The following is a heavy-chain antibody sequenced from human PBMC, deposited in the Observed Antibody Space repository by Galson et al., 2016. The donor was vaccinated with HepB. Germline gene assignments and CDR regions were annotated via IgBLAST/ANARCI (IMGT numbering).Heavy chain of an antibody. CDR2: AYYRSKWYN. CDR3: ARGAYDSGGYHSRLLGLDV. V-gene: IGHV6-1*01. J-gene: IGHJ6*02. CDR1: GDSVSSDFAA. D-gene: IGHD3-22*01. Sequence: CAISGDSVSSDFAAWNWIRQSPSRGLEWLGRAYYRSKWYNDYASFVRRRITITSDISKNQFSLQLTSVTPEDSAVYYCARGAYDSGGYHSRLLGLDVWGQGTTVTVSS.